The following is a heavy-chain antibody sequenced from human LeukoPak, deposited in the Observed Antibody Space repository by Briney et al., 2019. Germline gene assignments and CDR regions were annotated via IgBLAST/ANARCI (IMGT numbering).Heavy chain of an antibody. J-gene: IGHJ4*02. D-gene: IGHD6-19*01. V-gene: IGHV3-15*01. CDR1: GFTFSNAW. CDR2: IKSKTDGGTT. CDR3: TTDKGQWLVRWGYFQFDY. Sequence: GGSLRLSCAASGFTFSNAWMSWVRQAPGKGLEWVGRIKSKTDGGTTDHAAPVKGRFTISRDDSKNTLNLQKNSLKTEDTAVYYCTTDKGQWLVRWGYFQFDYWGQGTLVTVSS.